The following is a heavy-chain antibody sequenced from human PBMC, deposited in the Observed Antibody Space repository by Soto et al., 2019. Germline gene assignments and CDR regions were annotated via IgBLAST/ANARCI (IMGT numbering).Heavy chain of an antibody. CDR3: ARDPYDYVWGSFRAHYYYYGMDV. J-gene: IGHJ6*02. CDR1: GYTFTSYG. Sequence: SVKVSCKASGYTFTSYGISWVRQAPGQGLEWMGWISAYNGNTNYAQKLQGRVTMTTDTSTSTAYMELRSLRSDDTAVYYCARDPYDYVWGSFRAHYYYYGMDVWG. CDR2: ISAYNGNT. D-gene: IGHD3-16*02. V-gene: IGHV1-18*01.